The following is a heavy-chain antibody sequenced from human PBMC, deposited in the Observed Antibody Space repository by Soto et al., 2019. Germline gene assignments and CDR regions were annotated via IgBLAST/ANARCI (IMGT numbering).Heavy chain of an antibody. D-gene: IGHD3-22*01. CDR3: ARDGSGYRSRASPMDV. J-gene: IGHJ6*02. CDR2: IIPIFGTA. CDR1: GDTFSSYA. V-gene: IGHV1-69*01. Sequence: QVQLVQSGAEVKKPGSSVKVSCKASGDTFSSYAISWVRQAPGQGLEWMGGIIPIFGTANYAQKFQGRVTITTDESTSTAYMEVSSLRSEDQAVYYCARDGSGYRSRASPMDVWGQGTTVTVSS.